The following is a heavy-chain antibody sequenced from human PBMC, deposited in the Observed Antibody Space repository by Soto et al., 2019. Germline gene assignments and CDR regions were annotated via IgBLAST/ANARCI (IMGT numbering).Heavy chain of an antibody. Sequence: DFARQRVRKTYGKGLEWLGRIGSRGESYATTYDVSVKGRFTISRDDSKKTAYLQMNSLESEDTAVHYCAKALRVVIIDCHYWGHGTLVTVS. CDR1: DFA. CDR2: IGSRGESYAT. J-gene: IGHJ4*01. D-gene: IGHD3-10*01. V-gene: IGHV3-73*01. CDR3: AKALRVVIIDCHY.